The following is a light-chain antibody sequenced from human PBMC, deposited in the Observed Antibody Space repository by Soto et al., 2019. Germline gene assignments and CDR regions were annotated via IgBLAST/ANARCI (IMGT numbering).Light chain of an antibody. CDR1: RSNIGSAYD. Sequence: QSVLAQPPSVSGAPGQRITISCSGTRSNIGSAYDVHWYQQFPGAAPKLLIFETYNRVSGVPDRFSASRSGSSAFLVITGLQADDEADYYYQSYDGSDTILFGGGTKVTVL. J-gene: IGLJ2*01. CDR3: QSYDGSDTIL. V-gene: IGLV1-40*01. CDR2: ETY.